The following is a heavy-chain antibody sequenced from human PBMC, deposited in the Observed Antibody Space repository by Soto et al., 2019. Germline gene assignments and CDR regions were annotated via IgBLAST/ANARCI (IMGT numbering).Heavy chain of an antibody. J-gene: IGHJ4*02. CDR2: ISGYNGNT. V-gene: IGHV1-18*04. Sequence: QVQLVQSGGEVKKPGASVKVSCQASGYTFTSYGVSWVRQAPGQGLERMGWISGYNGNTKYAHNFQGRVTLTTDTSTSTADIQLRSLRSDDTAVYYCARDILYNIVVVGTATPLDYRGQGTVVIVSS. CDR1: GYTFTSYG. CDR3: ARDILYNIVVVGTATPLDY. D-gene: IGHD2-15*01.